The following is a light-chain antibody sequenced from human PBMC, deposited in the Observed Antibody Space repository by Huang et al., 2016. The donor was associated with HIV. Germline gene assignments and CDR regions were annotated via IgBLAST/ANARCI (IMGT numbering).Light chain of an antibody. CDR3: QQYGSSLYT. V-gene: IGKV3-20*01. CDR2: GAA. CDR1: QSLSGTY. Sequence: EIVLTQSPGTLSLSPGEGATLSCRASQSLSGTYLAWYQQKPGQATRRLIYGAASRATGIPDRFSGSGSGTDFTLTISRLEPEDFAVYYCQQYGSSLYTFGQGTKLEIK. J-gene: IGKJ2*01.